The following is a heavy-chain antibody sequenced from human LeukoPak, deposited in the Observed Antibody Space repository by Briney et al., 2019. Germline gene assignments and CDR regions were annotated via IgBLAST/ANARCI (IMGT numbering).Heavy chain of an antibody. Sequence: GWSLRLSCAASGFSSSTYSMNWVRQAPGKGLEWVSYISSSSSPIYYADSVKGRFTISRDNAKNSLYLQMNSLRAEDTAVYYCARSGYCTSTSCLNGRGAFDIWGQGTMVTVSS. CDR2: ISSSSSPI. CDR3: ARSGYCTSTSCLNGRGAFDI. J-gene: IGHJ3*02. D-gene: IGHD2-2*01. CDR1: GFSSSTYS. V-gene: IGHV3-48*04.